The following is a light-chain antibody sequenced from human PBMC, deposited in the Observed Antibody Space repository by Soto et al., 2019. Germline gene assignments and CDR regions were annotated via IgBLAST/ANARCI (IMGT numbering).Light chain of an antibody. CDR1: SSDVGSYDL. CDR3: CSYAGSGTLV. V-gene: IGLV2-23*02. J-gene: IGLJ3*02. CDR2: EVI. Sequence: QSALTQPASVSGSPGQSITISCTGTSSDVGSYDLVSWYQQYPGKAPKVMIFEVIKRPSGVSNRFSGSKSGNTASLTIAGLQAEDEAHYYCCSYAGSGTLVFGGGTKLTVL.